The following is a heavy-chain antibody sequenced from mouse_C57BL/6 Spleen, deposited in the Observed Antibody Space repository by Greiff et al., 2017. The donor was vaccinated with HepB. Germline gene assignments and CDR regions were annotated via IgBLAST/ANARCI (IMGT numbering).Heavy chain of an antibody. V-gene: IGHV1-19*01. J-gene: IGHJ4*01. CDR1: GYTFTDYY. CDR3: ARRGLYYAMDY. CDR2: INPYNGGT. Sequence: VQLKQSGPVLVKPGASVKMSCKASGYTFTDYYMNWVKQSHGKSLEWIGVINPYNGGTSYNQKFKGKATLTVDKSSSTAYMELNSLTSEDSAVYYCARRGLYYAMDYWGQGTSVTVSS. D-gene: IGHD3-1*01.